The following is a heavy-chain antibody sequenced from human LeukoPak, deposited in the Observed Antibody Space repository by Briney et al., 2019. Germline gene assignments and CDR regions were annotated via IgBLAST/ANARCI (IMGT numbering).Heavy chain of an antibody. J-gene: IGHJ5*02. V-gene: IGHV1-8*01. CDR3: ARSHTLNGFCGGGRCYPAVWWFDP. CDR1: GYTFIDSD. Sequence: ASVKVSCKASGYTFIDSDINWVRQAPGQGLEWMAWIDPKNGNRGYAQNFQGRVTMTTDTSIGTAYMELSSLRSEDTAVYYCARSHTLNGFCGGGRCYPAVWWFDPWGQGTLVTVSS. D-gene: IGHD2-15*01. CDR2: IDPKNGNR.